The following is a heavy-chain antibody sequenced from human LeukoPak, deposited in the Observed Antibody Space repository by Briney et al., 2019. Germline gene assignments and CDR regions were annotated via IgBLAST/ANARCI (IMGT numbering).Heavy chain of an antibody. CDR3: ARDGIAAAGRVPGWFDP. V-gene: IGHV1-3*04. CDR2: INTGNGNP. Sequence: GASVKVSCKASGYTFISYALHWVRQAPGQRLEWLGWINTGNGNPKYSQKFQGTVSFTRDTSTRTAYMELNSLRSDDTAVYYCARDGIAAAGRVPGWFDPWGQGTLVTVSS. J-gene: IGHJ5*02. D-gene: IGHD6-13*01. CDR1: GYTFISYA.